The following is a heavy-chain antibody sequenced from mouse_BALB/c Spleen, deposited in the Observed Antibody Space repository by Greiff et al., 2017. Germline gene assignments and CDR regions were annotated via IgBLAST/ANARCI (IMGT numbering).Heavy chain of an antibody. CDR1: GFTFSSFG. V-gene: IGHV5-17*02. CDR2: ISSGSSTI. D-gene: IGHD1-1*01. CDR3: ARVTTDWYFDV. J-gene: IGHJ1*01. Sequence: EVHLVESGGGLVQPGGSRKLSCAASGFTFSSFGMHWVRQAPEKGLEWVAYISSGSSTIYYADTVKGRFTISRDNPKNTLFLQMTSLRSEDTAMYYCARVTTDWYFDVWGAGTTVTVSS.